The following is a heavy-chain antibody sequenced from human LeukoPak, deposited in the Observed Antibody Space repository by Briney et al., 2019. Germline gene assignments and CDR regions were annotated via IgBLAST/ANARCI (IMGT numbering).Heavy chain of an antibody. V-gene: IGHV4-34*01. CDR2: INHSGST. D-gene: IGHD2-2*01. Sequence: SSETLSLTCAVYGGSFSGYYWSWIRQPPGKGLEWIGEINHSGSTNYNPSLKSRVTVSVDTSKNQFSLKLSSVTAADTAVYYCARICSSISCEQFGLDPWGQGTLVTVSS. CDR1: GGSFSGYY. CDR3: ARICSSISCEQFGLDP. J-gene: IGHJ5*02.